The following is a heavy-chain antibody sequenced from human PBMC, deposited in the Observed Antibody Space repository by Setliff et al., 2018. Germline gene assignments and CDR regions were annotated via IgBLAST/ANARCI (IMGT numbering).Heavy chain of an antibody. CDR1: GGSVSSGYYY. CDR2: VYYTGRT. Sequence: SETLSLTCNVSGGSVSSGYYYWDWIRQPPGKGLEWIGTVYYTGRTYYNPSLKSRVTIAVDAPDNHFSLKLRSVTAADTAVYYCARAPPNRYSGSYEYFYMDVWGKGTTVTVSS. J-gene: IGHJ6*03. CDR3: ARAPPNRYSGSYEYFYMDV. V-gene: IGHV4-39*02. D-gene: IGHD1-26*01.